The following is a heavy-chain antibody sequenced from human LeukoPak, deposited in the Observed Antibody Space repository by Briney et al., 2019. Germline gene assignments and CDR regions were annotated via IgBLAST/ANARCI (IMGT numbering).Heavy chain of an antibody. CDR1: GFTFSSYA. V-gene: IGHV3-23*01. CDR3: ARTYYDILTSYNPYFDY. Sequence: PGGSLRLSCAASGFTFSSYAMSWVRQAPGKGLEWVSAISGSGGSTYYADSVKGRFTISRDNAKNSLYLQMNSLRAEDTAVYYCARTYYDILTSYNPYFDYWGQGTLVTVSS. J-gene: IGHJ4*02. D-gene: IGHD3-9*01. CDR2: ISGSGGST.